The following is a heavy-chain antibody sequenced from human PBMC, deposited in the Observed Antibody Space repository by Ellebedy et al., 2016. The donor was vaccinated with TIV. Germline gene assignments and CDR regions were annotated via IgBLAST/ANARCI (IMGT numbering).Heavy chain of an antibody. CDR3: ARGVGVVTYNPSYWYFDL. Sequence: SVKVSXXASGGTFSSYAISWVRQAPGQGLELMGGIIPIFGTANYAQKFQGRVTITADESTSTAYMDLSSLRSEDTAVYYCARGVGVVTYNPSYWYFDLWGRGTLVTVSS. J-gene: IGHJ2*01. D-gene: IGHD4-23*01. V-gene: IGHV1-69*13. CDR2: IIPIFGTA. CDR1: GGTFSSYA.